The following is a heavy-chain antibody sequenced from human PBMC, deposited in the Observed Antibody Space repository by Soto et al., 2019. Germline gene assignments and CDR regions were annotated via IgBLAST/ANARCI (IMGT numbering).Heavy chain of an antibody. D-gene: IGHD6-19*01. J-gene: IGHJ4*02. CDR2: IWYDGSNK. Sequence: GGSLRLSCAASGFTFSSYGMHWVRQAPGKGLEWVAVIWYDGSNKYYADSVKGRFTISRDNSKNTLYLQMNSLRAEDTAVYYCAREPPGATAQWLYPSDYWGQGTLVTVSS. V-gene: IGHV3-33*01. CDR1: GFTFSSYG. CDR3: AREPPGATAQWLYPSDY.